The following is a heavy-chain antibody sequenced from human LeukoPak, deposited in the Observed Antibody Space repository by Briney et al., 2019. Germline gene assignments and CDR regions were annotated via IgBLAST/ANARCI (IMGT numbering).Heavy chain of an antibody. CDR1: GFTFSSYW. J-gene: IGHJ6*02. CDR2: IKQDGSEK. V-gene: IGHV3-7*01. CDR3: AREIISPNDVVGMDV. Sequence: GGSLRLSCAASGFTFSSYWMSWVRQAPGKGLEWVANIKQDGSEKYYVDSVKGRFTISRDNAKNSLYLQMNSLRAEDTAVYYCAREIISPNDVVGMDVWGQGTTVTVSS. D-gene: IGHD1-1*01.